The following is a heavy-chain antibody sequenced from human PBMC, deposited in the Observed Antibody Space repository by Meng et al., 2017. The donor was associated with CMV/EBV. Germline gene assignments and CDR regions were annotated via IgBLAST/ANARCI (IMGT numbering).Heavy chain of an antibody. CDR2: ISSSSSYI. V-gene: IGHV3-21*01. CDR3: ARDRGNSGHWFDP. D-gene: IGHD4-23*01. CDR1: GFTFSSYS. J-gene: IGHJ5*02. Sequence: GGSLRLSCAASGFTFSSYSMNWVRQAPGKGLEWVSSISSSSSYIYYADSVKGRFTIPRDNAKNSLYLQMNSLRAEDTAVYYCARDRGNSGHWFDPWGQGTLVTVSS.